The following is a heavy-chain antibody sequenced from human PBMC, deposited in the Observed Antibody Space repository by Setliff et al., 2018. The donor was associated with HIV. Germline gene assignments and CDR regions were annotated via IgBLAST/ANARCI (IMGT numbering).Heavy chain of an antibody. V-gene: IGHV4-39*01. D-gene: IGHD3-22*01. CDR3: ASPTYVYDSSGYYYGLPNWYFDL. CDR1: GGSISSSGFY. CDR2: IYYSGST. Sequence: PSETLSLTCTVSGGSISSSGFYWGWIRQTPAKGLEWIGSIYYSGSTYYNPSLQTRVNIAVDPSKNQFSLKLSSVTAEDTAVYYCASPTYVYDSSGYYYGLPNWYFDLWGRGTQVTVSS. J-gene: IGHJ2*01.